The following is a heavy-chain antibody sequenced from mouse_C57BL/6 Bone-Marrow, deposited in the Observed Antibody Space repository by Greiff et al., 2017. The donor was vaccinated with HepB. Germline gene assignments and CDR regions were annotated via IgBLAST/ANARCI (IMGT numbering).Heavy chain of an antibody. Sequence: QVQLQQSGAELARPGASVKLSCKASGYTFTSYGISWVKQRTGQGLEWIGEIYPRSGNTYYNEKFKGKATLTADKSSSTAYMELRSLTSEDSAVYFCARRSRLGAWFAYWGQGTLVTVSA. CDR3: ARRSRLGAWFAY. CDR1: GYTFTSYG. J-gene: IGHJ3*01. CDR2: IYPRSGNT. V-gene: IGHV1-81*01. D-gene: IGHD4-1*01.